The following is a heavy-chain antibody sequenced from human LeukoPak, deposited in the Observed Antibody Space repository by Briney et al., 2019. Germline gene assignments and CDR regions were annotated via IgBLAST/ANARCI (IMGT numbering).Heavy chain of an antibody. D-gene: IGHD6-13*01. CDR2: IYTSGST. J-gene: IGHJ4*02. Sequence: SETLSLTCTVSGDSISSFYWTWIRQPAGKGLEWIGRIYTSGSTNYNPSLKSRVTMSVDTSKNQFSLKLSSVTAADRAVYYCARDVVAAAGTWDYWGQGTLVTVSS. CDR3: ARDVVAAAGTWDY. CDR1: GDSISSFY. V-gene: IGHV4-4*07.